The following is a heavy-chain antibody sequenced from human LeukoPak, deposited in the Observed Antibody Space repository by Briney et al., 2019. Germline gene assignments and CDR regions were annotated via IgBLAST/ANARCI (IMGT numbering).Heavy chain of an antibody. CDR2: ISGSGGST. J-gene: IGHJ4*02. CDR3: AKATTMIVVVIDY. Sequence: GGSLRLSCAASGFILNSYWMSWVRQAPGKGLEWVSAISGSGGSTYYADSVKGRFTISRDNSKNTLYLQMNSLRAEDTAVYYCAKATTMIVVVIDYWGQGTLVTVSS. V-gene: IGHV3-23*01. CDR1: GFILNSYW. D-gene: IGHD3-22*01.